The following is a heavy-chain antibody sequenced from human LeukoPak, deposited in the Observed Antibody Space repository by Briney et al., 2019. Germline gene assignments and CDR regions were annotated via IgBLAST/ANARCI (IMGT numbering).Heavy chain of an antibody. V-gene: IGHV3-23*01. CDR1: GFTFSSYA. CDR2: ISGSGGST. J-gene: IGHJ4*02. Sequence: PGGSLRLSCAASGFTFSSYAMSWVRQAPGTGLEWVSAISGSGGSTYYADSVKGRFTISRDNSKNALYLQMNSLRAEDTAVYYCAKDLWYGSGSYTAEQEVYWGQGTLVTVSS. D-gene: IGHD3-10*01. CDR3: AKDLWYGSGSYTAEQEVY.